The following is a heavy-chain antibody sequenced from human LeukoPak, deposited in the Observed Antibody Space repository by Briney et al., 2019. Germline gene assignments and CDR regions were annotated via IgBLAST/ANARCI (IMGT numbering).Heavy chain of an antibody. V-gene: IGHV3-7*01. CDR1: GFTFSGYW. Sequence: GGSLRLSCAASGFTFSGYWMSWVRQAPGKGLEWVANIKQDGSEKYYVDSVKGRFTISRDNAKNSLYLQMNSLRAEDTAVYYCASGEWELPAPDAFDIWGQGTMVTVSS. J-gene: IGHJ3*02. CDR3: ASGEWELPAPDAFDI. CDR2: IKQDGSEK. D-gene: IGHD1-26*01.